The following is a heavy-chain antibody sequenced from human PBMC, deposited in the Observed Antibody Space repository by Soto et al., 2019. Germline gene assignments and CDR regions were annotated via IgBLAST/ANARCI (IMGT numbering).Heavy chain of an antibody. J-gene: IGHJ3*01. Sequence: AGPTLVYPTQTLTLTCTFSGFSLSTNAMRVSWIRQSPGKALEWLARIDWDGDKLYNTSLRTRLTISKDTSKNQVVLTMTNMDPLDTGTYYCARMPARSGNNHHDAFDFWGPGTMVTVSS. CDR2: IDWDGDK. CDR3: ARMPARSGNNHHDAFDF. CDR1: GFSLSTNAMR. D-gene: IGHD1-26*01. V-gene: IGHV2-70*04.